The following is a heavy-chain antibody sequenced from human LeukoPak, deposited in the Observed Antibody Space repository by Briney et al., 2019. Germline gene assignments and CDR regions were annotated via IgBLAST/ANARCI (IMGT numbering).Heavy chain of an antibody. D-gene: IGHD3-3*01. Sequence: PSETLSLTCTVSGVSFTSHYWTWIRQSPGTGLEWIGYIYTSGSTNYNPSLKSRVTISVDTSKNQFSLKLSSVTAADTAVYYCARQGDYIYDAFDIWGQGTMVTVSS. CDR3: ARQGDYIYDAFDI. CDR1: GVSFTSHY. CDR2: IYTSGST. V-gene: IGHV4-4*09. J-gene: IGHJ3*02.